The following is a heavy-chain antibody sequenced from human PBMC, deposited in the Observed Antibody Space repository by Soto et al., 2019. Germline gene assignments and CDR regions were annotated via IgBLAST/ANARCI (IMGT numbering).Heavy chain of an antibody. J-gene: IGHJ6*02. V-gene: IGHV4-59*01. CDR3: ARVVRYYDSSGYYYDPRVMDV. CDR1: GGSISSYY. D-gene: IGHD3-22*01. Sequence: SETLSLTCTVSGGSISSYYWSWIRQPPGKGLEWIGYIYYSGSTNYNPSLKSRVTISVDTSKNQFSLKLSSVTAADTAVYYCARVVRYYDSSGYYYDPRVMDVWGQGTTVTVSS. CDR2: IYYSGST.